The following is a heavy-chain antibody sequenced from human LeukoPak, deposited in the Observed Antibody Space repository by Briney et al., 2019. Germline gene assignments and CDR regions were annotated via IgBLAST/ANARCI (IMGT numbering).Heavy chain of an antibody. CDR3: ARGPLSPALYFDS. Sequence: GGSLRLSCAASGFIFSRYGMNWVRQAPGRGLDWISYISRSGSTIYYADSVRGRFTISRDNGSSSLYLQMNSLRAEDTAIYYCARGPLSPALYFDSWGQGTLVTVSS. CDR2: ISRSGSTI. CDR1: GFIFSRYG. V-gene: IGHV3-48*03. J-gene: IGHJ4*02. D-gene: IGHD3-3*02.